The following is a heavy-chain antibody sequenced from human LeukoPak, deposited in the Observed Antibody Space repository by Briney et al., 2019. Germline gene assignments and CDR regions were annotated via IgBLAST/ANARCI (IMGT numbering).Heavy chain of an antibody. V-gene: IGHV4-61*08. CDR1: GGSISSGGYS. J-gene: IGHJ6*03. Sequence: SETLSLTCAVSGGSISSGGYSWSWIRQPPGKGLEWIGYIYYSGSTNYNPSLKSRVTISVDTSKNQFSLKLSSVTAADTAVYYCARGFWSGPYYYYYYMDVWGKGTTVTVSS. D-gene: IGHD3-3*01. CDR3: ARGFWSGPYYYYYYMDV. CDR2: IYYSGST.